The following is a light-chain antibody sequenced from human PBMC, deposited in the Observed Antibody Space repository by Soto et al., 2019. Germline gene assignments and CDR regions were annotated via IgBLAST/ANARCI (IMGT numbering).Light chain of an antibody. J-gene: IGKJ2*03. V-gene: IGKV3-20*01. CDR2: GAS. CDR1: QSVSSSY. CDR3: QQYCSSPTYG. Sequence: EIVLTQSPGTLSLSPGERATLSCRASQSVSSSYLAWYQQIPGQAPRLLIYGASSRATGIPDRFSGSGSGTDFTPTISRLEHEDFAVYYCQQYCSSPTYGFGQGTKLEIK.